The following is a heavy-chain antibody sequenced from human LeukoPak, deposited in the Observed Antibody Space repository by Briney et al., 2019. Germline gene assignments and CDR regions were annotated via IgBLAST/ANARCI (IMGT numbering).Heavy chain of an antibody. J-gene: IGHJ2*01. D-gene: IGHD3-22*01. CDR1: GFTFNTYA. CDR3: AGSDTLGYIPREWDYWYFDL. Sequence: GGSLRLSCAASGFTFNTYAMRWVRQAPGKGLEWVSVIYNGGITYYAESVKGRFPIPRNNSKNTLYLQMSSLRAEDTAVYYCAGSDTLGYIPREWDYWYFDLWGRGTLVTVSS. V-gene: IGHV3-66*01. CDR2: IYNGGIT.